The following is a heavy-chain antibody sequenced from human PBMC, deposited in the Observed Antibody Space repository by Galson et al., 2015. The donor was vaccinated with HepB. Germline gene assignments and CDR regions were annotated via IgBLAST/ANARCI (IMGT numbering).Heavy chain of an antibody. CDR1: GYTFTDYG. Sequence: SVKVSCKAFGYTFTDYGISWVRQAPGQGLEWMGWISGYNGKTNYAEKFQGRVSMTTDTSTSTAYMELRSLRSDDTAVYYCARDVRYAFEMWGQGTMVTVS. CDR3: ARDVRYAFEM. D-gene: IGHD3-10*02. J-gene: IGHJ3*02. V-gene: IGHV1-18*04. CDR2: ISGYNGKT.